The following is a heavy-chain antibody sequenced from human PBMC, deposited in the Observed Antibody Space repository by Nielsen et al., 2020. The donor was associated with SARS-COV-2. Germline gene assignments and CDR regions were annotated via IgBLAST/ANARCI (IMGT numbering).Heavy chain of an antibody. D-gene: IGHD6-13*01. Sequence: GESLKISCAASGFTFSSYGMHWVRQAPGKGLEWVSSISSSSSYIYYADSVKGRFTISRDNAKNSLYLQMNSLRAEDTAVYYCARGAAVKAFSDYWGQGTLVTVSS. CDR3: ARGAAVKAFSDY. CDR2: ISSSSSYI. J-gene: IGHJ4*02. CDR1: GFTFSSYG. V-gene: IGHV3-21*01.